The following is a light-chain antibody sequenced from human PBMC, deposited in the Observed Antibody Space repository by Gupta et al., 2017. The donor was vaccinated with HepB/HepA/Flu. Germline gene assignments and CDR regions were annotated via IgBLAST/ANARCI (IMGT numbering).Light chain of an antibody. CDR3: SAWDSSLSGVV. CDR2: SNN. V-gene: IGLV10-54*04. CDR1: NNNVGNDG. J-gene: IGLJ2*01. Sequence: QAGLTQPPSVSKGLRQTATLTCTGNNNNVGNDGAAWLQQHQGHPPKLLVYSNNNRPSGISERFSASTSGTTASLTINGLQPEDEAYYYCSAWDSSLSGVVFGGGTKLTVL.